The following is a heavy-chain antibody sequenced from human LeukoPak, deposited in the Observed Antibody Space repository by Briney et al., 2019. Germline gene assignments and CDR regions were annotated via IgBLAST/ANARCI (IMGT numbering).Heavy chain of an antibody. CDR2: ISSSSSYI. D-gene: IGHD1-26*01. CDR3: ARDFGGSYYGEDDYMDV. V-gene: IGHV3-21*01. CDR1: GFTFSSYE. Sequence: GGSLRLSCAASGFTFSSYEMNWVRQAPGKGLEWVSSISSSSSYIYYEDSVKGRFTTSRDTAKNSLYLQMNSLRAEATAVYYCARDFGGSYYGEDDYMDVWGKGTTVTVSS. J-gene: IGHJ6*03.